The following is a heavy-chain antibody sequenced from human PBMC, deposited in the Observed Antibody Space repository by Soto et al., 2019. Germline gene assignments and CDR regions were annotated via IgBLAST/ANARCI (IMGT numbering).Heavy chain of an antibody. CDR3: AREGYSGYDWGFDY. CDR2: ISSSSSYI. CDR1: GFTFSSYS. V-gene: IGHV3-21*01. J-gene: IGHJ4*02. D-gene: IGHD5-12*01. Sequence: VQLVESGGGLVKPGGSLRLSCAGSGFTFSSYSMNWVRQAPGKGLEWVSSISSSSSYIYYADSVKGRFTISRDNAKNSLYLQMNSLRAEDTAVYYCAREGYSGYDWGFDYWGQGTLVTVSS.